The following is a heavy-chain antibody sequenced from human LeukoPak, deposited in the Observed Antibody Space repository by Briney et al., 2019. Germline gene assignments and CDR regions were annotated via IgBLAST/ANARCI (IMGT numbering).Heavy chain of an antibody. J-gene: IGHJ4*02. V-gene: IGHV4-4*07. Sequence: SETLSLTCTVSGGSISSYYWSWIRQPAGKGLEWIGRIYTSGSTNYNPSLKSRVTMSVDTSKNQFSLKLSSVTDADTAVYYCARDGYYYDTSGYYYFDYWGQGTLVTVSS. CDR3: ARDGYYYDTSGYYYFDY. D-gene: IGHD3-22*01. CDR2: IYTSGST. CDR1: GGSISSYY.